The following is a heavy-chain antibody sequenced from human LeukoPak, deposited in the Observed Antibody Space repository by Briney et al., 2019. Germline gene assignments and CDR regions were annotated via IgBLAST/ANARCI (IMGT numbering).Heavy chain of an antibody. V-gene: IGHV3-30*04. D-gene: IGHD2-2*01. Sequence: TGGSLRLSCAASGFTFSSYAMHWVRQAPGKALEWVAVISYDGSNKYYADSVKGRFTISRDNSKNTLYLQMNSLRAEDTAVYYCATHCSSTSCKGAFDIWGQGTMVTVSS. CDR3: ATHCSSTSCKGAFDI. CDR2: ISYDGSNK. CDR1: GFTFSSYA. J-gene: IGHJ3*02.